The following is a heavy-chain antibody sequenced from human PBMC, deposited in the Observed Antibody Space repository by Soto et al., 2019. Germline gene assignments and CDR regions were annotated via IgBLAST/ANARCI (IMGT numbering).Heavy chain of an antibody. J-gene: IGHJ4*02. CDR1: GVSISSGKW. CDR3: ARNLFDSRGYPPEV. Sequence: PSEILSLTCTISGVSISSGKWWSWVRQPPGEGLEWIGEIFHTGNTDYKPSLKSRVSILVDKSKNQFSLNLDSVTAADTAVYYCARNLFDSRGYPPEVWGQGILVTVSS. CDR2: IFHTGNT. D-gene: IGHD3-22*01. V-gene: IGHV4-4*02.